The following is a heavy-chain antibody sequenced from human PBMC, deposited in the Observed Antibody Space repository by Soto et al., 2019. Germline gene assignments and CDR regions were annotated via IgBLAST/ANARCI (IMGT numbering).Heavy chain of an antibody. V-gene: IGHV4-59*12. CDR1: GDSFSSYY. J-gene: IGHJ6*03. CDR3: GRLPQRLYYYYYMDV. Sequence: SETLSLTCTVSGDSFSSYYWSWIRQPPGRGLEWIGEIYYSGSTNYNPSLKSRVTISVDTSKNQFSLKLSSVTAADTAVYYCGRLPQRLYYYYYMDVWGKGTTVTVSS. CDR2: IYYSGST.